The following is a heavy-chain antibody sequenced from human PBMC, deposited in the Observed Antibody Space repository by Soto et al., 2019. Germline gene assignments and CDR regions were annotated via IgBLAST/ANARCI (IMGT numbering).Heavy chain of an antibody. D-gene: IGHD3-22*01. CDR2: IRYSGTA. V-gene: IGHV4-61*08. CDR3: ARDSFSEKIRSGDGFDR. J-gene: IGHJ3*02. Sequence: QVQLQESGPGLVKPSETLSLTCTVSGGSVTGTEYYWGWIRQPPGGGLEWIAYIRYSGTAKINPALWRRVTISVGASNNRSSLRLRPVTAAGTAVCYCARDSFSEKIRSGDGFDRWGSGTMVNVSS. CDR1: GGSVTGTEYY.